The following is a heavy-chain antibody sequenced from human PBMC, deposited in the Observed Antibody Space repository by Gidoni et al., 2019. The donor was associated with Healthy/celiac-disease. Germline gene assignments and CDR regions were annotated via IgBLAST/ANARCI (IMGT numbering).Heavy chain of an antibody. V-gene: IGHV3-30*18. Sequence: QVQLVESGGGVVQPGRSLRLYCAASGFTFSSYGMHWVRQAPGKGLEWVAVISYDGSNKYYADSVKGRFTISRDNSKNTLYLQMNSLRAEDTAVYYCAKVEDIVVVVAYFDYWGQGTLVTVSS. CDR3: AKVEDIVVVVAYFDY. CDR1: GFTFSSYG. J-gene: IGHJ4*02. D-gene: IGHD2-15*01. CDR2: ISYDGSNK.